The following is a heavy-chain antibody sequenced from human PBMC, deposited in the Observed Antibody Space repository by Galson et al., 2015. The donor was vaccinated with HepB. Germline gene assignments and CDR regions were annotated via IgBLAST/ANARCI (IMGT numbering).Heavy chain of an antibody. Sequence: SVKVSCKASGYTFTSYDINWGRQATGQGFEWMGWMNPNSGNTGYAQKFQGRVTMTRNTSISTAYMELSSLRSEDTAVYYCARGPQKLLLFRSHWFDPWGQGTLLTVSS. V-gene: IGHV1-8*01. CDR3: ARGPQKLLLFRSHWFDP. CDR1: GYTFTSYD. D-gene: IGHD2-2*01. CDR2: MNPNSGNT. J-gene: IGHJ5*02.